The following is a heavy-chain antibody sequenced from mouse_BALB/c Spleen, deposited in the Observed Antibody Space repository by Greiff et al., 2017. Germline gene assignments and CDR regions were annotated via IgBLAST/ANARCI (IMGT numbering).Heavy chain of an antibody. Sequence: VKVVESGPGLVAPSQSLSITCTVSGFSLTSYGVHWVRQPPGKGLEWLGVIWAGGSTNYNSALMSRLSISKDNSKSQVFLKMNSLQTDDTAMYYCARDGGTTGYFDVWGAGTTVTVSS. CDR3: ARDGGTTGYFDV. D-gene: IGHD1-1*01. CDR2: IWAGGST. V-gene: IGHV2-9*02. J-gene: IGHJ1*01. CDR1: GFSLTSYG.